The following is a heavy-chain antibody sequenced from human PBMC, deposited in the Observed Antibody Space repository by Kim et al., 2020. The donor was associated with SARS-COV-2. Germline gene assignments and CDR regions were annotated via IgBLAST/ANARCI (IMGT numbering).Heavy chain of an antibody. D-gene: IGHD2-21*02. V-gene: IGHV3-23*01. J-gene: IGHJ4*02. CDR1: GFTFSSYA. Sequence: GGSLRPSCAASGFTFSSYAMSWVRQAPGKGLEWVSAISGSGGSTYYADSVKGRFTISRDNSKNTLYLQMNSLRAEDTAVYYCAKDQQLGVTATVFDYWGQGTLVTVSS. CDR3: AKDQQLGVTATVFDY. CDR2: ISGSGGST.